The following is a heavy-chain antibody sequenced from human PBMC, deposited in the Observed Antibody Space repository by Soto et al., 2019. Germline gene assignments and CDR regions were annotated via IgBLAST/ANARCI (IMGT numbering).Heavy chain of an antibody. Sequence: GGSLRLSCTASGFTFSNYAMTWVRQAPGKGLEWVSSISSSSSYIYYADSVKGRFTISRDNAKNSLYLQMNSLRAEDTAVYYCARGPTRNNWFDPWGQGTLVTVSS. CDR3: ARGPTRNNWFDP. CDR1: GFTFSNYA. CDR2: ISSSSSYI. D-gene: IGHD5-12*01. J-gene: IGHJ5*02. V-gene: IGHV3-21*01.